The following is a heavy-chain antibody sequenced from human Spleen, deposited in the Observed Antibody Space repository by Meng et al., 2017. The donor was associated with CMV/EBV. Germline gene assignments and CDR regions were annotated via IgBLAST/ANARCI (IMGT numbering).Heavy chain of an antibody. CDR2: VYHSGST. CDR3: ARDGVEGASYVVWFDP. D-gene: IGHD1-26*01. V-gene: IGHV4-38-2*02. CDR1: GYSISSGYY. J-gene: IGHJ5*02. Sequence: GSLRLSCSVSGYSISSGYYWGWMRQPPGKGLEWIGSVYHSGSTYYNPSLKSRVTISVDMSKNQFSLKLSSVTAADTAVYYCARDGVEGASYVVWFDPWGQGTLVTVSS.